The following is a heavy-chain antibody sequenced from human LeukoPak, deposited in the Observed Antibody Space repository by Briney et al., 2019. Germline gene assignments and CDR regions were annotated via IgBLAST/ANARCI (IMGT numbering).Heavy chain of an antibody. CDR1: GFSFSIYA. J-gene: IGHJ4*02. Sequence: GGSLRLSCAASGFSFSIYALSWGRQAPGKGLQWVSAISASGGGTEYADSVKGRFTVSRDNTKNMVYLQMNSLKVEDTAVYYFTHIGSSSPDYWGAGTLVTVSS. V-gene: IGHV3-23*01. CDR2: ISASGGGT. CDR3: THIGSSSPDY. D-gene: IGHD6-13*01.